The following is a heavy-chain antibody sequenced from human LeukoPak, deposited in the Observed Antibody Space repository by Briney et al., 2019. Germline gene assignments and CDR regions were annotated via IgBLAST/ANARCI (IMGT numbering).Heavy chain of an antibody. Sequence: PSETLSLTCTVSGASISSSSYSWGWIRQPPGKGLEWIGSIYYSGSTYYNPSLKSRVTISVDTSKNQFSLKLSSVTAADTAVYYCASPDQYYDINSWGHGTLVTVSS. CDR1: GASISSSSYS. V-gene: IGHV4-39*01. D-gene: IGHD3-22*01. J-gene: IGHJ5*01. CDR3: ASPDQYYDINS. CDR2: IYYSGST.